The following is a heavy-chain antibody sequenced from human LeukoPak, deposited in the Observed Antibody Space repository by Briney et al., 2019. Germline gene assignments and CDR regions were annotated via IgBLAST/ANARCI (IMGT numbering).Heavy chain of an antibody. D-gene: IGHD3-3*01. J-gene: IGHJ6*03. CDR1: GYTFTSYA. CDR2: INAGNGNT. CDR3: ARGSVNYDFWSGGYMDV. Sequence: GASVKVSCKASGYTFTSYAMHWVRQAPGQRLEWMGWINAGNGNTKYSQKFQGRVTITRDTSASTAYMELSSLRSEDTAVYYCARGSVNYDFWSGGYMDVWGKGTTVTVSS. V-gene: IGHV1-3*01.